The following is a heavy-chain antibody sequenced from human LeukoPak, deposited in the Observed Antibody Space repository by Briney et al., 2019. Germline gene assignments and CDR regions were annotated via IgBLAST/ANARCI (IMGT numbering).Heavy chain of an antibody. J-gene: IGHJ4*02. CDR2: ISGSGGST. CDR3: AKDRGENYYDSSGYDDY. Sequence: GGSLRLSCAASGFTVSSNYMSWVRQAPGKGLEWVSAISGSGGSTYYADSVKGRFTISRDNSKNTLYLQMNSLRAEDTAVYYCAKDRGENYYDSSGYDDYWGQGTLVTVSS. CDR1: GFTVSSNY. V-gene: IGHV3-23*01. D-gene: IGHD3-22*01.